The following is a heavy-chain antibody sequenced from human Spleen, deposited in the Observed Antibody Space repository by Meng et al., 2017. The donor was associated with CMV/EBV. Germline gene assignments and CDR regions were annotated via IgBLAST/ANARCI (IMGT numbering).Heavy chain of an antibody. J-gene: IGHJ5*02. CDR1: GGSTSSPTYY. Sequence: SETLSLTCSVSGGSTSSPTYYWGWIRQPPGKGLEWIGGIHYSGSTYYNPSLRSRVTISVDTSKNQFSLRLSSVTAADSAVYYCSRYSHSNGWFFWFDPWGQGTLVTVSS. V-gene: IGHV4-39*07. CDR3: SRYSHSNGWFFWFDP. D-gene: IGHD6-19*01. CDR2: IHYSGST.